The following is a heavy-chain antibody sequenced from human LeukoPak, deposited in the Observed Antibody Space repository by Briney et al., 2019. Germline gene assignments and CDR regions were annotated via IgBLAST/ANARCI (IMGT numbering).Heavy chain of an antibody. Sequence: PGGSLRLSCAASGFTVSSNYMNWVRQAPGKGLEWVSVIYSCGSTYYADSVKGRFTISRDNSKNTLYLQMNSLRAEDTAVYYCAKATPMVRGVITGTRFDPWGQGTLVTVSS. CDR2: IYSCGST. CDR3: AKATPMVRGVITGTRFDP. CDR1: GFTVSSNY. V-gene: IGHV3-66*01. J-gene: IGHJ5*02. D-gene: IGHD3-10*01.